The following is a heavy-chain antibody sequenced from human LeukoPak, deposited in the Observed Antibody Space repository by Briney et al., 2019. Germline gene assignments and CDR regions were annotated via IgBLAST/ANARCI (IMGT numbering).Heavy chain of an antibody. V-gene: IGHV3-74*01. CDR2: ISSDGSST. CDR1: GFTFSSYW. J-gene: IGHJ4*02. Sequence: PGGSLRLSCAASGFTFSSYWVHWVRQAPGKGLVWVSRISSDGSSTNYADSVKGRFTISRDNAKNTLYLQMNSLRAEDTAVYYCARRNYWGQGTLVTVSS. CDR3: ARRNY.